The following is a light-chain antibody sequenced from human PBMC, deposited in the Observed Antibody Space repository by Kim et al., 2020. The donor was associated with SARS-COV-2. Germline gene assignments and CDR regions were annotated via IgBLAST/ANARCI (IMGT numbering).Light chain of an antibody. CDR2: RDS. J-gene: IGLJ2*01. V-gene: IGLV3-9*01. CDR1: NIGSKN. CDR3: QVWDSSQGV. Sequence: SYELTQPLSVSVALGQTARITCGGNNIGSKNVHWYQQKPGQAPVLVIYRDSNRPSGIPERFSGSNSGNTATLTISRAQAGDEADYYCQVWDSSQGVFGGG.